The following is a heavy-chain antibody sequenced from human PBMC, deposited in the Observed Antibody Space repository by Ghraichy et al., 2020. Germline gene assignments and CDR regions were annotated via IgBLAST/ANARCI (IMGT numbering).Heavy chain of an antibody. Sequence: SETLSLTCSVSGASISSFYWSWIRQPPGKGLEWIGYIYYDGTTNHNPSLKSRVTISVDMSNNKFSLRLSSVTAADTAVYYCAGGYWHINYWGLGTLVTVSS. CDR2: IYYDGTT. V-gene: IGHV4-59*08. D-gene: IGHD2-2*03. CDR1: GASISSFY. CDR3: AGGYWHINY. J-gene: IGHJ4*02.